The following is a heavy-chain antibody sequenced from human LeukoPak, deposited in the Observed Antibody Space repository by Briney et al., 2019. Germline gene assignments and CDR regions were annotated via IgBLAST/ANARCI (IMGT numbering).Heavy chain of an antibody. CDR1: GYTFTRYD. CDR3: ARVDGSPDS. Sequence: ASVKVSCKASGYTFTRYDINWARQATGQGLEWMGWVNLKSGNTGSAQKFQGRVTITRDTSINTAYMELSSLRPEDTGVYYCARVDGSPDSWGQGTLVTVSS. CDR2: VNLKSGNT. D-gene: IGHD2-15*01. J-gene: IGHJ4*02. V-gene: IGHV1-8*03.